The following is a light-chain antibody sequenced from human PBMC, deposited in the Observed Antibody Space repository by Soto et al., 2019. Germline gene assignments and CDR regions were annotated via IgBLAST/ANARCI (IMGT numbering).Light chain of an antibody. J-gene: IGKJ2*01. V-gene: IGKV3-15*01. CDR2: GAF. CDR1: QSVSTN. CDR3: QQYNKWPSYT. Sequence: EIVMTQSPATLSVSPGERATLSCRASQSVSTNLAWYQQKPGQAPRLLIYGAFTRATGIPARFSGSGSGTEFTLTISSLQSEDFAVYYCQQYNKWPSYTFGQGTKLEIK.